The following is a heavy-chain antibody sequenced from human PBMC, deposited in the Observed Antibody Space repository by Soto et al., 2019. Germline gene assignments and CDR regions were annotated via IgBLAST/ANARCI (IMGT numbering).Heavy chain of an antibody. D-gene: IGHD2-2*01. CDR2: INSGSTSV. Sequence: PGGSLRLYCVASGFDFNRYSMNWVRQAPGKGLEWISYINSGSTSVFYADSVRGRFTISRDNAKNSLYLQMNSLRAEDTAVYYCTSSTSPDAYWGQGTLVTVSS. CDR1: GFDFNRYS. CDR3: TSSTSPDAY. V-gene: IGHV3-48*04. J-gene: IGHJ4*02.